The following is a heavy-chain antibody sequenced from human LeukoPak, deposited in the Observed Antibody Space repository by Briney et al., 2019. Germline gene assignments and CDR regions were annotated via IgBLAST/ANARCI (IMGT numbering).Heavy chain of an antibody. D-gene: IGHD3-22*01. J-gene: IGHJ4*02. Sequence: NPSETLSLTCTVSGGSISSSSYYWGWIRQPPGKGLEWIGSIYYSGSTYYNPSLKSRVTISVDTSKNQFSLKLSSVSAADTAVYYCARSHHYFDSRAPPYYFDYWGQGTLVTVSS. CDR2: IYYSGST. CDR1: GGSISSSSYY. V-gene: IGHV4-39*07. CDR3: ARSHHYFDSRAPPYYFDY.